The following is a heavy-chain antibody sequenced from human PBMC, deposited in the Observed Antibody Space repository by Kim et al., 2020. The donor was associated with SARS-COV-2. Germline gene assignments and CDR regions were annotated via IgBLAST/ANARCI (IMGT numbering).Heavy chain of an antibody. V-gene: IGHV4-34*01. J-gene: IGHJ6*02. CDR2: INHSGST. Sequence: SETLSLTCAVYGGSFSGYYWSWIRQPPGKGLEWIGEINHSGSTNYNPSLKSRVTISVDTSKNQVSLKLSSVTAADTAVYYCARGRGGTTVVTLGLGYYYYYGMDVWGQGTTVTVSS. CDR3: ARGRGGTTVVTLGLGYYYYYGMDV. CDR1: GGSFSGYY. D-gene: IGHD4-17*01.